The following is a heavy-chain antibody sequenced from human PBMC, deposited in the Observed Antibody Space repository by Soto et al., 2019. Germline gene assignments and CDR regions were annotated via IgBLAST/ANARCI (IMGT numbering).Heavy chain of an antibody. CDR3: VTSRLLRYFDWGLSKKGDDAFDI. V-gene: IGHV3-23*01. D-gene: IGHD3-9*01. Sequence: EVQLLESGGGLVQPGGSLRLSCAASGFTFSSYAMSWVRQAPGKGLEWVSAISGSGGSTYYADSVKGRFTISRDNSKNTLYLQMNSLRAEDTAVYYCVTSRLLRYFDWGLSKKGDDAFDIWGQGTMVTVSS. J-gene: IGHJ3*02. CDR1: GFTFSSYA. CDR2: ISGSGGST.